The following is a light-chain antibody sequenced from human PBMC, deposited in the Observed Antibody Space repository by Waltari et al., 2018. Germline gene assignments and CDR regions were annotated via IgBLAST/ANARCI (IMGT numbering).Light chain of an antibody. CDR3: QQRSNWL. CDR1: QNVDDF. J-gene: IGKJ3*01. CDR2: DAS. Sequence: EIVLTQSPATLSLSPGETATLSCRASQNVDDFLAWYQQKPGQPPRLLIYDASNRATGVPARFIGSGSGTDFTLTITSLEPEDFALYYCQQRSNWLFGPGTRVDI. V-gene: IGKV3-11*01.